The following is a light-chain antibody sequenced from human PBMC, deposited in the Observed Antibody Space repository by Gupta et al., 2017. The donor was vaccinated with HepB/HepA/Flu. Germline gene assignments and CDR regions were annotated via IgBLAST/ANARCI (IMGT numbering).Light chain of an antibody. CDR3: QQYCSSPKT. Sequence: IVFTHSPGTLSLSPGERATLSRVVCQSFISSYLAWYQQKPGQAPRLLIYGASSRATGIPDRFSGSGSGTDFTLTISRLEPEDFAVYYCQQYCSSPKTFGQGTKLEI. CDR2: GAS. CDR1: QSFISSY. V-gene: IGKV3-20*01. J-gene: IGKJ1*01.